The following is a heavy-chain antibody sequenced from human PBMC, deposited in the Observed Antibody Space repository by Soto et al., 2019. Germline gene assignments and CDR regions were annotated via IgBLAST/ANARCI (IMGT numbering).Heavy chain of an antibody. J-gene: IGHJ6*02. CDR2: ISGSGGST. D-gene: IGHD3-9*01. V-gene: IGHV3-23*01. CDR1: GFTFNSYA. CDR3: AKALPRSFDSMDV. Sequence: EVQLLESGGGLVQPGGSLRLSCAASGFTFNSYAMSWVRQAPGKGLEWVSAISGSGGSTYYADTVKGRFTISRDNSKNTLYLQMNSLRAEDTAVYYCAKALPRSFDSMDVWGQGTTVTVSS.